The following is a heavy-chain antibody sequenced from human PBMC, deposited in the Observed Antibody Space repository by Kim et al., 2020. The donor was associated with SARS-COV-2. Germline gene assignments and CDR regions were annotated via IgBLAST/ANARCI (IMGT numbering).Heavy chain of an antibody. Sequence: YYADSVKGRFTISRDNSKNTLYLQMNSLRAEDTAVYYCAKPASSSWYIDYWGQGTLVTVSS. J-gene: IGHJ4*02. V-gene: IGHV3-23*01. CDR3: AKPASSSWYIDY. D-gene: IGHD6-13*01.